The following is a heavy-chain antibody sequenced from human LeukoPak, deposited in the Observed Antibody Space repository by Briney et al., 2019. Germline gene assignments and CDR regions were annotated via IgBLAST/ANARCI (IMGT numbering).Heavy chain of an antibody. V-gene: IGHV3-23*01. J-gene: IGHJ4*02. D-gene: IGHD3-10*01. Sequence: GGSLRLSCAASGFTFSSYAMSWVRQAPGKGLEWVSAISGSGGSTYYADSVKGRFTISRDNSRNTLYLQMNSLRAEDTAVYYCAKDGLWFGELSPSDYWGQGTLVTVSS. CDR1: GFTFSSYA. CDR3: AKDGLWFGELSPSDY. CDR2: ISGSGGST.